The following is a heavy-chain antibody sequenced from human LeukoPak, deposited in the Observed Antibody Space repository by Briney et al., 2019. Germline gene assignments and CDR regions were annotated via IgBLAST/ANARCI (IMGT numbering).Heavy chain of an antibody. CDR3: ARERRHYDFWSGPNWFDP. J-gene: IGHJ5*02. Sequence: GGSLRLSCAASGFTFSSYSMNWVRQAPGKGLEWVSYISSSSSTIYYADSVKGRFTISRDNAKNSLYLQMNSLRAEDTAVYYCARERRHYDFWSGPNWFDPWGQGTLVTVSS. CDR1: GFTFSSYS. D-gene: IGHD3-3*01. CDR2: ISSSSSTI. V-gene: IGHV3-48*01.